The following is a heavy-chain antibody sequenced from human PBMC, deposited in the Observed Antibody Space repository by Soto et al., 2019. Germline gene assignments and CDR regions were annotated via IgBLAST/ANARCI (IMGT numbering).Heavy chain of an antibody. CDR3: ARYYYGSGSYYYGMDV. J-gene: IGHJ6*02. CDR2: INHSGST. D-gene: IGHD3-10*01. CDR1: GGSITSSGYY. Sequence: SETLSLTCTVSGGSITSSGYYWSWIRQPSGKGLEWIGEINHSGSTNYNPSLKSRVTISVDTSKNQFSLKLSSVTAADTAVYYCARYYYGSGSYYYGMDVWGQGTTVTVSS. V-gene: IGHV4-39*07.